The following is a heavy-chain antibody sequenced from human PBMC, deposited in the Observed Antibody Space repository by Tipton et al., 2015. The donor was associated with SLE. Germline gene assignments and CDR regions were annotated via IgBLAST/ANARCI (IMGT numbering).Heavy chain of an antibody. J-gene: IGHJ4*02. V-gene: IGHV4-34*01. D-gene: IGHD6-13*01. Sequence: LRLSCAVYGGTFSGYYWSWIRQPPGKGLEWIGEINHSGSTNYNPSLKSRVTIFVDTSKNQFSLKLSSVTAADTAVYYCAREGSSWADYWGQGTLVTVSS. CDR2: INHSGST. CDR3: AREGSSWADY. CDR1: GGTFSGYY.